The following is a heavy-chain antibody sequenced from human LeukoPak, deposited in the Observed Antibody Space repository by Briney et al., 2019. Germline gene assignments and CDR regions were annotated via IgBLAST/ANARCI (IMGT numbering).Heavy chain of an antibody. J-gene: IGHJ5*02. D-gene: IGHD3-16*01. Sequence: SETLSLPCTVSGGSIRSYYWSGIRQPAGKGLEWIGRIYASGTITYNPSLESRVSMSVDTSKNQFSLNLSSVTAADTALYYCARDSGTTGGVKFDNWGQGTLVSVSS. CDR3: ARDSGTTGGVKFDN. CDR1: GGSIRSYY. V-gene: IGHV4-4*07. CDR2: IYASGTI.